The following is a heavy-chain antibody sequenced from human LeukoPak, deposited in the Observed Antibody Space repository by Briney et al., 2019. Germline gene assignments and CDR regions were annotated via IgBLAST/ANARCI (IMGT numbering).Heavy chain of an antibody. D-gene: IGHD4-23*01. V-gene: IGHV1-2*02. CDR1: GYTFTGYY. J-gene: IGHJ3*02. Sequence: GASVKVSCKASGYTFTGYYMHWVRQAPGQGLEWMGWINPNSGGTNYAQKFQGRVTMTRDTSISTAYMELSRLRSDDTALYYCARGMTTVVNDAFDIWGQGTMVTVSS. CDR3: ARGMTTVVNDAFDI. CDR2: INPNSGGT.